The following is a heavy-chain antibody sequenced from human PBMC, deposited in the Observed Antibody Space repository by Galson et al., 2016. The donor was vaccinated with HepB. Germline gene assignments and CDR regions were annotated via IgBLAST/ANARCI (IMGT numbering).Heavy chain of an antibody. CDR3: ATESTSMSFGH. J-gene: IGHJ4*02. V-gene: IGHV4-39*07. CDR1: GGSIRNSNSY. Sequence: SETLSLTCTVSGGSIRNSNSYWGWIRQSPGKGLEWLGTMYYSGDTYYKPSLKSRVAISLDTSRNQFSLKLTSVTAADTAVYFCATESTSMSFGHWGPGAVVSVSS. D-gene: IGHD5-18*01. CDR2: MYYSGDT.